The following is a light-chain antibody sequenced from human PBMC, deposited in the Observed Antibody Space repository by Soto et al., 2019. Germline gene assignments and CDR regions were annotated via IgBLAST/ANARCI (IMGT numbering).Light chain of an antibody. J-gene: IGLJ1*01. CDR2: EVS. V-gene: IGLV2-14*01. CDR3: SSYTSSSTYV. Sequence: QSALTQPASVSGSPGQSITISCTGTSSDVGGYNYVSWYQQHPGKAPKLMIYEVSNRPPGVSNRFSGSKSGNTASLTISGLQAEDEADDYCSSYTSSSTYVFGTGTKLTVL. CDR1: SSDVGGYNY.